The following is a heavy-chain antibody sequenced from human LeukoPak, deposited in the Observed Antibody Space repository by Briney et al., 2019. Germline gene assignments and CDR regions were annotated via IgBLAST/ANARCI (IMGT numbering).Heavy chain of an antibody. CDR3: ARGRLELRFLEWLFSPYDAFDI. CDR1: GYTFTGYY. J-gene: IGHJ3*02. V-gene: IGHV1-18*04. D-gene: IGHD3-3*01. CDR2: ISAYNGNT. Sequence: GASVKVSCKASGYTFTGYYMHWVRQAPGQGLEWMGWISAYNGNTNYAQKLQGRVTMTTDTSTSAAYMELRSLRSDDTAVYYCARGRLELRFLEWLFSPYDAFDIWGQGTMVTVSS.